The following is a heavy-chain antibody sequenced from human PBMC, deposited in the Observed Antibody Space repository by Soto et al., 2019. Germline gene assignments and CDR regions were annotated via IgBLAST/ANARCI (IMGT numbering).Heavy chain of an antibody. J-gene: IGHJ4*02. Sequence: PSETLSLTCTVSGGSLNSSSYYWSWIRQPPGKGLEWIGYIHYFGSTKYNPSLESRVVISVDTSKNQFSLKVPSVTAADTAKYFCARGGSYVGFDSWGQGARVTSPQ. D-gene: IGHD1-26*01. CDR3: ARGGSYVGFDS. CDR1: GGSLNSSSYY. V-gene: IGHV4-61*01. CDR2: IHYFGST.